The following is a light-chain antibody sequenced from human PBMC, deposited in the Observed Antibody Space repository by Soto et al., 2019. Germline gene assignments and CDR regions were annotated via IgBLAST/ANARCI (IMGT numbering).Light chain of an antibody. CDR2: EAS. V-gene: IGKV3-11*01. CDR1: QDVGKF. Sequence: VLTQSPDTLSLSPGERATLSCRASQDVGKFLVWYHQKPGLSPSLVIYEASKRATDIPDRFSGSGSGTAFPPPINRLEPEDVGFYYCQQRNSWPLTFGGGTKV. CDR3: QQRNSWPLT. J-gene: IGKJ4*01.